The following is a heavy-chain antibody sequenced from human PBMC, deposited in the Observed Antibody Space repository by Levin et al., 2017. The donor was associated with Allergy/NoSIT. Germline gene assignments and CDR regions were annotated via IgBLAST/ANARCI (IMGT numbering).Heavy chain of an antibody. V-gene: IGHV4-39*07. J-gene: IGHJ4*02. CDR1: GGSISSSDYY. Sequence: SCTVSGGSISSSDYYWAWIRQPPGKGLEWIGSIHYSGFTYYSPSLKSRVTISVDTSKNQFSLKLGSVTAADTAVYYCATGAGNTGPNYWGQGTLVTVSP. D-gene: IGHD2/OR15-2a*01. CDR3: ATGAGNTGPNY. CDR2: IHYSGFT.